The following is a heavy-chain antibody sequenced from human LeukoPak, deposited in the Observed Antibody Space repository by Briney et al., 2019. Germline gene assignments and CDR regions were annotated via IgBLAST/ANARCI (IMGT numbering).Heavy chain of an antibody. CDR1: EFTVSSFH. CDR3: AREYSSGRHLDY. Sequence: GGSLRLSCAASEFTVSSFHMSWVRQAPGKGLEWVSVIYSGGTTYYADSVKGRFTISRDNSKNTLYLQMNSLRAEDTAVYYCAREYSSGRHLDYWGQGTLVTVSS. V-gene: IGHV3-66*01. D-gene: IGHD6-19*01. CDR2: IYSGGTT. J-gene: IGHJ4*02.